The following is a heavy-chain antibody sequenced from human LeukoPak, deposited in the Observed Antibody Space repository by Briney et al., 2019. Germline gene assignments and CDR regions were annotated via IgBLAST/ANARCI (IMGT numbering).Heavy chain of an antibody. J-gene: IGHJ4*02. CDR2: INPSGGST. Sequence: PKASVKLSCTASGYTFTSYYMNWVRQAPGQGLEWMGIINPSGGSTSYAQTFQGRVTMTRDTSTSTVYMEMSSLSSEDTAVYYCAREYCSGGSCYPLHPYFDYWGQGTLVTVSS. D-gene: IGHD2-15*01. V-gene: IGHV1-46*03. CDR1: GYTFTSYY. CDR3: AREYCSGGSCYPLHPYFDY.